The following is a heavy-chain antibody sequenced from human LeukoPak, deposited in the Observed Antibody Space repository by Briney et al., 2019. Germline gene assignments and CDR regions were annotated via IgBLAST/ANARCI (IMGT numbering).Heavy chain of an antibody. J-gene: IGHJ4*02. V-gene: IGHV3-7*01. CDR1: GFSFSSYV. CDR2: INQDGSEM. CDR3: ARPWYSSSWYPFDY. D-gene: IGHD6-13*01. Sequence: GGSLRLSCAASGFSFSSYVMHWVRLAPGKGPEWVANINQDGSEMNYVDSVKGRFTISRDNAKNSLFLQMNSLRVEDTAVYYCARPWYSSSWYPFDYWGQGNLVTVSS.